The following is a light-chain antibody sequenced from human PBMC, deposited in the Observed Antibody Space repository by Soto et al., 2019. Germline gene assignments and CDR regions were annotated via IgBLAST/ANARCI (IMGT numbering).Light chain of an antibody. J-gene: IGLJ3*02. CDR3: CSYAGSSTWV. CDR1: SSDVGSYNF. Sequence: QSALTQPASVSGSPGQSITISCSGTSSDVGSYNFVSWYQQHPGKAPKLMIYGVSKRPSGISNRFSGSKSGNTASLTISGLHAEDEADYYCCSYAGSSTWVVGGGTKLTVL. CDR2: GVS. V-gene: IGLV2-23*02.